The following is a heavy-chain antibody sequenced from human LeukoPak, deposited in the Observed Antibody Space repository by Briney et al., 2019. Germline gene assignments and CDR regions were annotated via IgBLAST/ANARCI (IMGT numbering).Heavy chain of an antibody. J-gene: IGHJ4*02. D-gene: IGHD4/OR15-4a*01. V-gene: IGHV3-49*04. CDR3: ARGEGAVDY. CDR2: IRSKTYGGTT. Sequence: PGGSLRLSCAASGFTFSSYAMSWVRQAPGKGLEWVGFIRSKTYGGTTQYAASVEGRFTISRDDSKGIAYLQMNSLNTEDTADYYCARGEGAVDYWGQGTLVTVSS. CDR1: GFTFSSYA.